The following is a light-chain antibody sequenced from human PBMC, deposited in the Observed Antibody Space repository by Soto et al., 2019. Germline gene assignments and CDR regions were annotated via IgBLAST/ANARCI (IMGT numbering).Light chain of an antibody. CDR3: QQYNNWPQT. J-gene: IGKJ1*01. V-gene: IGKV3D-15*01. CDR1: QSVSSN. Sequence: MTQSPSSLAASVGDRVTITCRASQSVSSNFLAWYQQKPGQAPRLLIYDASKRATGIPARFSGSGFGTDFTLTISSLQSVDFAVYFCQQYNNWPQTFGQGTKVDI. CDR2: DAS.